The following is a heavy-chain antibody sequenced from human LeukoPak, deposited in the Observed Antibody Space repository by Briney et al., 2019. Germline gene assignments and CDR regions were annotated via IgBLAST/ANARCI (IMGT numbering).Heavy chain of an antibody. Sequence: GGSLRLSCAASGFTFSTYWMCWVRQAPGKGLVWVSLMNGDGTTTSYADSVKGRFTISRDNAKNTLYLEMNSLRAEDTAVYYCARGNRGSYDYWGQGTLVTVSS. CDR3: ARGNRGSYDY. CDR1: GFTFSTYW. V-gene: IGHV3-74*01. CDR2: MNGDGTTT. J-gene: IGHJ4*02. D-gene: IGHD3-16*01.